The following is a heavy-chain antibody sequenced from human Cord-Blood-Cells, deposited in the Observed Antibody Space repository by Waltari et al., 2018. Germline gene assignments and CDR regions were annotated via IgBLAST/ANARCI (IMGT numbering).Heavy chain of an antibody. CDR3: ARGTYSSSWYDAFDI. Sequence: QVQLQQWGAGLLKPSVTLSLTCAVYGGSFSGYYWRWIRQPPGKELEGSVEINHSGSSNYTPSLRGLVTISVDTSKNQFSLKLSSVTAAGTAVYYCARGTYSSSWYDAFDIWGQGTMVTVSS. J-gene: IGHJ3*02. CDR2: INHSGSS. CDR1: GGSFSGYY. D-gene: IGHD6-13*01. V-gene: IGHV4-34*01.